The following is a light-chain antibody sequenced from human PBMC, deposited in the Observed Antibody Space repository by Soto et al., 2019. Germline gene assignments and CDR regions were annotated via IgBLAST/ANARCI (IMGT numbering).Light chain of an antibody. CDR3: QQGYNTFWT. V-gene: IGKV1-39*01. CDR1: QSIGTS. Sequence: DIQMTQSPSSLSACVGDIVTVTCRASQSIGTSLNWYQQKAGKAPRVLISAASRLQSGVPSRFSGSGSGTHFTLTISSLQPEDSATYYCQQGYNTFWTFGQGTKVDIK. J-gene: IGKJ1*01. CDR2: AAS.